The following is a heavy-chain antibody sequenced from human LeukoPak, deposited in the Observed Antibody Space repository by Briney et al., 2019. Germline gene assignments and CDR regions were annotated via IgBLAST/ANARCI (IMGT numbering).Heavy chain of an antibody. Sequence: QPGGSLRLSCVGSGFTFSTYTMSWVRQSPGKGLEWVSAINNGGNTNYADSVKGRFTIFRDNPKNTLYLQMNSLRAEDTAVYFCAKATPDIGWSMGAFEIWGQGTMVAVS. D-gene: IGHD6-19*01. CDR3: AKATPDIGWSMGAFEI. CDR1: GFTFSTYT. CDR2: INNGGNT. V-gene: IGHV3-23*01. J-gene: IGHJ3*02.